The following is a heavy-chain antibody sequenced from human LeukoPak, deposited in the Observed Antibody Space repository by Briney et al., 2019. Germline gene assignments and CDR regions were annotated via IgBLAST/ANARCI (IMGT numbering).Heavy chain of an antibody. D-gene: IGHD2-2*01. Sequence: ASVKVSCKASGYTFTSYAMHWVRQAPGQRLEWMGWINAGNGNTKYSQKFQGRVTMTRNTSISTAYMELSSLRSEDTAVYYCARASCSSTSCYYEGGIDAFDIWGQGTMVTVSS. CDR3: ARASCSSTSCYYEGGIDAFDI. CDR2: INAGNGNT. J-gene: IGHJ3*02. CDR1: GYTFTSYA. V-gene: IGHV1-3*01.